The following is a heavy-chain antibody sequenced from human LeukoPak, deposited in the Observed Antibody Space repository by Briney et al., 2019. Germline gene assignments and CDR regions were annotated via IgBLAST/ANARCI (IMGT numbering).Heavy chain of an antibody. CDR1: GFTFSSYW. Sequence: GGSLRLSCAASGFTFSSYWMSWVCQAPGKGLEWVANIKQDGSEKYYVDSVKGRLTISRDNAKNSLYLQMNSLRAEDTAVYYCARDGHYYDSSGYPVYFDNWGQGALVTVSS. CDR3: ARDGHYYDSSGYPVYFDN. D-gene: IGHD3-22*01. CDR2: IKQDGSEK. V-gene: IGHV3-7*01. J-gene: IGHJ4*02.